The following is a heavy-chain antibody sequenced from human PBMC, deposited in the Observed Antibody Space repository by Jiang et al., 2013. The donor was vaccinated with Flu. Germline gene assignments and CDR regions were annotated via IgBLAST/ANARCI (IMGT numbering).Heavy chain of an antibody. V-gene: IGHV3-11*01. D-gene: IGHD4-11*01. J-gene: IGHJ5*02. CDR2: ISDSGSSI. Sequence: VQLVESGGGLVKPGGSLRLSCVASGFTFTDYYIHWIRQAPGKGLEWVSYISDSGSSINYADSVKGRFTISRDNTKNSVYLQMNSLSAEDTAVYYCARDSESFYRKSLGYNWFGPWGHGTLVTVSS. CDR1: GFTFTDYY. CDR3: ARDSESFYRKSLGYNWFGP.